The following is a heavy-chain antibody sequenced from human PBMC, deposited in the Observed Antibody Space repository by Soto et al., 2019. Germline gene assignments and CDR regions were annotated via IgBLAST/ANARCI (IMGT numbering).Heavy chain of an antibody. D-gene: IGHD6-6*01. CDR2: TYYRSKWYN. CDR3: ARSKEQLVRRRAWPQSIYYYYYMDV. Sequence: PSQTLSLTCGISGDSVSSNSAAWNWIRQSPSRGLEWLGRTYYRSKWYNDYAMSVKSRMTINADTSKNQFSLQLISVAPEDTAVYYCARSKEQLVRRRAWPQSIYYYYYMDVWDTGTTVTVSS. V-gene: IGHV6-1*01. CDR1: GDSVSSNSAA. J-gene: IGHJ6*03.